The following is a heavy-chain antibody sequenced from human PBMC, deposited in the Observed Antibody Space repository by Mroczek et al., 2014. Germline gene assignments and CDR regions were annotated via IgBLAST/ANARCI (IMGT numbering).Heavy chain of an antibody. Sequence: QVQLQESGAEVKKPGASVKVSCKASGYTFTSYYMHWVRQAPGQGLEWMGIINPSGGSTSYAQKFQGRVTMTRDTSTSTAYMELSRLRSDDTAVYYCARGGWYSSGWESHAFDIWGQGTMVTVSS. V-gene: IGHV1-46*01. CDR3: ARGGWYSSGWESHAFDI. CDR1: GYTFTSYY. CDR2: INPSGGST. J-gene: IGHJ3*02. D-gene: IGHD6-19*01.